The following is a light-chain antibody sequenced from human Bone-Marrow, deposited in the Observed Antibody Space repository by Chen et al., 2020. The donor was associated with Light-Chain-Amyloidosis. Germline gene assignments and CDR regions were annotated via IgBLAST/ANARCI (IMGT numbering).Light chain of an antibody. Sequence: DIQMTQSPSSLSASVGDRVTIVCRASQSISTYLNWYQQKPGKAPKLLIYATSTLQTGVPSRFSGSGSGTDFTLTISSLQPEDFATYYCKESHSRLSRTFGQETKLEIK. J-gene: IGKJ2*02. V-gene: IGKV1-39*01. CDR1: QSISTY. CDR2: ATS. CDR3: KESHSRLSRT.